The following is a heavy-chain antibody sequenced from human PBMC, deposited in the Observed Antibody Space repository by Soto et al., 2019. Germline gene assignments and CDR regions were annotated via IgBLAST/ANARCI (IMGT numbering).Heavy chain of an antibody. CDR1: GFTFSSYA. Sequence: XGSLRLSCAASGFTFSSYAMSWVRQAPGKGLEWVSAISGSGGSTYYADSVKGRFTISRDNSKNTLYLQMNSLRAEDTAVYYCAKDPYYDFWSGYYTNLDVWGQGTTVTVSS. D-gene: IGHD3-3*01. CDR2: ISGSGGST. V-gene: IGHV3-23*01. CDR3: AKDPYYDFWSGYYTNLDV. J-gene: IGHJ6*02.